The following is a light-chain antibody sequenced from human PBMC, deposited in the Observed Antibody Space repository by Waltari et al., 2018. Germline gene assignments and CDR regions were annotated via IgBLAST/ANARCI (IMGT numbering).Light chain of an antibody. V-gene: IGKV1-39*01. CDR3: QQSYSTPPDT. CDR2: TTS. CDR1: QSISTF. J-gene: IGKJ2*01. Sequence: DIQMTQSPSSLSASVGDRVTITCRASQSISTFLNWYKQKPGEAPKLLIYTTSNLQSGVPSRFSGSGSGTDFTLTINDLHPEDFATYYCQQSYSTPPDTFGQGTKLEIK.